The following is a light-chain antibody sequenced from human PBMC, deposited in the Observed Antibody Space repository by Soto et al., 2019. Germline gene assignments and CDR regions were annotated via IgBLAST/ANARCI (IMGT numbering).Light chain of an antibody. V-gene: IGKV3-15*01. J-gene: IGKJ2*01. CDR2: GAT. CDR1: QSVSTK. CDR3: QQLTNFRFT. Sequence: EVVMTQSPATLSVSPGERATLSCWASQSVSTKLAWYQQKPGQAPRLLIYGATTRATGIPARFSGSGSGTEFTLTISSLQPEDFATYYCQQLTNFRFTFGQGTKLDIK.